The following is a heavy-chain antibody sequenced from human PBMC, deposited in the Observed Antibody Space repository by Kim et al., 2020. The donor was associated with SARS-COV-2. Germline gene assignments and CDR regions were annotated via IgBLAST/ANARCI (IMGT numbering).Heavy chain of an antibody. J-gene: IGHJ2*01. CDR3: ARAGIPLDFDL. D-gene: IGHD1-26*01. CDR1: GGSISSYY. V-gene: IGHV4-59*01. CDR2: IYYSGST. Sequence: SETLSLTCTVSGGSISSYYWSWIRQPPGKGLEWIGYIYYSGSTNYNPSLKSRVTISVDTSKNQFSLKLSSVTAADTAVYYCARAGIPLDFDLWGRGTLVTVSS.